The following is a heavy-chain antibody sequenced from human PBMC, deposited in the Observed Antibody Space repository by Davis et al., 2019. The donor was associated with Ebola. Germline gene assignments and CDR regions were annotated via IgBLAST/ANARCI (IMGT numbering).Heavy chain of an antibody. Sequence: ASVKVSCKVSGYTLTELSMHWVRQAPGKGLEWMGGFDPEDGETIYAQKFQGRVTMTEDTSTDTAYMELSSLRSEDTAVYYCATEKYSSGGTGYYYGMDVWGQGTTVTVSS. CDR1: GYTLTELS. D-gene: IGHD6-19*01. J-gene: IGHJ6*02. V-gene: IGHV1-24*01. CDR2: FDPEDGET. CDR3: ATEKYSSGGTGYYYGMDV.